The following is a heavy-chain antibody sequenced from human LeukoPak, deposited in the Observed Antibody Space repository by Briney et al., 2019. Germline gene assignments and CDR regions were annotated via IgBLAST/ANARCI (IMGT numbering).Heavy chain of an antibody. CDR1: GFTFSSYE. V-gene: IGHV3-48*03. J-gene: IGHJ4*02. CDR3: ARVGEMATIDLDY. CDR2: ISSSGSTI. Sequence: GSLRLSCAASGFTFSSYEMNWVRQAPGKGLEWVSYISSSGSTIYYADSVKGRFTISRDNAKNSLYLQMNSLRAEDTAVYYCARVGEMATIDLDYWGQGTLVTVSS. D-gene: IGHD5-24*01.